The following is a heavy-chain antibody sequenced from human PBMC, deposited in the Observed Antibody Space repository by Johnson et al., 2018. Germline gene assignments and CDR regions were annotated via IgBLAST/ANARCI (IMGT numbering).Heavy chain of an antibody. J-gene: IGHJ4*02. CDR2: ISSDGSYK. CDR3: AKNYSSSARTATYYFDF. CDR1: GFTFSFYG. Sequence: QVQLVESGGAVVQPGRSLRLSCAPSGFTFSFYGMNWVRQAPGKGPEWVALISSDGSYKDYVESVKGRFTISRDNSKNILDLQMNRLTTEDTAVYYCAKNYSSSARTATYYFDFWGQGTLVTVSS. V-gene: IGHV3-30*18. D-gene: IGHD6-6*01.